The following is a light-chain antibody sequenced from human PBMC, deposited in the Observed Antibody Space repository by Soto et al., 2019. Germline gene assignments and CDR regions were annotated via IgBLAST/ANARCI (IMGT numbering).Light chain of an antibody. CDR1: QGISSY. J-gene: IGKJ1*01. CDR2: AAS. V-gene: IGKV1-9*01. Sequence: DIQLTQSPSFLSASVGDRVTITCRASQGISSYLAWYQQKPGKAPKLLIYAASTLQSGVPSRFSGSGSGTDFTFTISSLQPEDIATYYCQQYDNLPLTFGQGTKVDIK. CDR3: QQYDNLPLT.